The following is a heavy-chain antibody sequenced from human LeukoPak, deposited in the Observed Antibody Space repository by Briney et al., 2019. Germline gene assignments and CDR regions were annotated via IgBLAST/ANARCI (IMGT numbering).Heavy chain of an antibody. CDR3: ASPYFITIQGDAFDI. J-gene: IGHJ3*02. CDR2: ITWDGGTT. CDR1: GFTFDDYA. V-gene: IGHV3-43D*03. Sequence: GSLRLSCEASGFTFDDYAMHWVRQAPGKGLEWISLITWDGGTTYYADSVKGRFTISRDNAKNSLYLQMNSLRDEDTAMYYCASPYFITIQGDAFDIWGQGTMVTVSS. D-gene: IGHD3-9*01.